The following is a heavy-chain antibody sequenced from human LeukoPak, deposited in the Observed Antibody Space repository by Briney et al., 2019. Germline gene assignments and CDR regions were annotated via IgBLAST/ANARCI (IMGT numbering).Heavy chain of an antibody. D-gene: IGHD3-10*01. Sequence: GGSLRLSCAVSGFTFSSYAMSWVRQAPGKGLEWVSDISGSGGSTYYADSVKGRFTISRDNSKNTLYLQMNSLRAEDTAVYYCASPWFAAGWFDPWGQGTLVTVSS. V-gene: IGHV3-23*01. CDR3: ASPWFAAGWFDP. CDR2: ISGSGGST. J-gene: IGHJ5*02. CDR1: GFTFSSYA.